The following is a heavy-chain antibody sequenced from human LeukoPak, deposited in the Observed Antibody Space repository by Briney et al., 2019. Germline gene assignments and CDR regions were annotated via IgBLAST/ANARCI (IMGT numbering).Heavy chain of an antibody. Sequence: GGSLRLSCAASGFTVSSNYMSWVRQAPGKGLEWVSGISGSGGSTYYADSVKGRFTISRDNSKNTLYLQMNSLRAEDTAVYYCAKDRRYYYDSSGSYYFDYWGQGTLVTVSS. D-gene: IGHD3-22*01. J-gene: IGHJ4*02. V-gene: IGHV3-23*01. CDR1: GFTVSSNY. CDR3: AKDRRYYYDSSGSYYFDY. CDR2: ISGSGGST.